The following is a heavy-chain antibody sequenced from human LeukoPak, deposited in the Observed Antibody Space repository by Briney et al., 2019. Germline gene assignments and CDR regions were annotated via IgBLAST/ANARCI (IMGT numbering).Heavy chain of an antibody. J-gene: IGHJ4*02. CDR1: VGSTTISSSY. CDR3: ARGTWILEYYFDY. D-gene: IGHD5-18*01. Sequence: TLSPTCTLSVGSTTISSSYWGWIRHPPGKGLEWMGRIFDSGRTYNNPSLENPVTLSIDRSKNHFSLWPSSVTPSDTAMSYCARGTWILEYYFDYWGQGTLVTVSS. V-gene: IGHV4-39*07. CDR2: IFDSGRT.